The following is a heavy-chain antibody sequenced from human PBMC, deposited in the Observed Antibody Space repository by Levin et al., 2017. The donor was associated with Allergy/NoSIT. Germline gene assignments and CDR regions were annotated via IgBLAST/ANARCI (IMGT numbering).Heavy chain of an antibody. D-gene: IGHD7-27*01. J-gene: IGHJ4*02. CDR2: ISYSGST. CDR1: GGSISSYY. CDR3: ARKLTGTFDY. Sequence: SETLSLTCTVSGGSISSYYWSWIRQPPGKGLEWIGYISYSGSTNYNPSLKSRVTISVDTSKNQFSLKVSSVTAADTAVYYCARKLTGTFDYWGQGTLVTVSS. V-gene: IGHV4-59*08.